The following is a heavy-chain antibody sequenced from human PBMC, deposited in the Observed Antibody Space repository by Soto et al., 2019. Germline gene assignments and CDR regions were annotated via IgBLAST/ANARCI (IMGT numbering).Heavy chain of an antibody. Sequence: EVQLLESGGGLVQPGGSLRLSCAASGFTFSTYDMTWVRQAPGKGLEWVSSIIGGADSTYYADSVKGRFTISRDNSKNTLYLQMNSLRAEDTAVYYCVKYRVGGPPGSWGQGTLVTVSS. CDR3: VKYRVGGPPGS. J-gene: IGHJ5*02. CDR1: GFTFSTYD. CDR2: IIGGADST. D-gene: IGHD1-26*01. V-gene: IGHV3-23*01.